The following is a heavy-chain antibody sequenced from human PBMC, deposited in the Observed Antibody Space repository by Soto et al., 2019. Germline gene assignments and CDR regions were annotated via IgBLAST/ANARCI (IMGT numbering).Heavy chain of an antibody. CDR3: ATTGYCSGGSCYTKFDY. V-gene: IGHV4-31*03. Sequence: PSETLSLTCTVSGGSISSGGYYWSWIRQHPGKGPEWIGYIYYSGSTYYNPSLKSRVTISVDTSKNQFSLKLSSVTAADTAVYYCATTGYCSGGSCYTKFDYWGQGTLVTVSS. J-gene: IGHJ4*02. D-gene: IGHD2-15*01. CDR2: IYYSGST. CDR1: GGSISSGGYY.